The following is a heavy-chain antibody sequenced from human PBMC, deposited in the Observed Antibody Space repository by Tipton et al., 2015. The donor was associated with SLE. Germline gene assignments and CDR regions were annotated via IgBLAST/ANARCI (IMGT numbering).Heavy chain of an antibody. J-gene: IGHJ3*02. CDR3: ARKRNGMGI. Sequence: TLSLTCAVYGGSFSGYYWSWIRQPQGKGLEWIGEINHSGSTNYNPSLKSRVTISVDTSKNQFSLKLSSVTAADTAVYYCARKRNGMGIWGQGTMVTVSS. D-gene: IGHD5-24*01. CDR1: GGSFSGYY. V-gene: IGHV4-34*01. CDR2: INHSGST.